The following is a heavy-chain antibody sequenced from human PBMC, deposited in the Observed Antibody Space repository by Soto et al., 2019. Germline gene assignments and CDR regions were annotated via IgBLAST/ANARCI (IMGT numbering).Heavy chain of an antibody. D-gene: IGHD2-2*01. J-gene: IGHJ3*02. Sequence: GGSLRLSCAASGFTVSSNYMSWVRQAPGKGLEWVSVIYSGGSTYYADSVKGRFTISRHNSKNTLYLQMNSPRAEDTAVYYCARARGCGSTSCYAFDIWGQGTMVTVSS. CDR2: IYSGGST. CDR1: GFTVSSNY. CDR3: ARARGCGSTSCYAFDI. V-gene: IGHV3-53*04.